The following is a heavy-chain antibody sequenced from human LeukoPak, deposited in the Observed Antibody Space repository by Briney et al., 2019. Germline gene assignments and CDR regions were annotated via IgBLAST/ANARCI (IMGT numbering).Heavy chain of an antibody. CDR1: GVSFSGYS. Sequence: SETLSLTCAISGVSFSGYSWTWIRQPPGKGLEWIGEFSHTGSPIYNPSLKSRVTISVDTSKNQFSLKLTSVTAADTAVYYCARGPAAGIDTGHYDYWGQGTLVTVSS. V-gene: IGHV4-34*01. D-gene: IGHD6-13*01. J-gene: IGHJ4*02. CDR3: ARGPAAGIDTGHYDY. CDR2: FSHTGSP.